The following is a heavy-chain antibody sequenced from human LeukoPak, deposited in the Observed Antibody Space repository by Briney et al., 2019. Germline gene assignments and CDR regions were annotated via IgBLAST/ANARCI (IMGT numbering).Heavy chain of an antibody. CDR2: VVTTTT. V-gene: IGHV4-4*07. D-gene: IGHD6-19*01. CDR1: GGSISTYS. J-gene: IGHJ4*02. Sequence: SETLSLTCTASGGSISTYSWTWVRQSPGKGLEWIGSVVTTTTNYSPALRSRVAISIHTSKNQFSLRLESVTTADTAVYYCARDTTVASGTQFWGQGALVTVSS. CDR3: ARDTTVASGTQF.